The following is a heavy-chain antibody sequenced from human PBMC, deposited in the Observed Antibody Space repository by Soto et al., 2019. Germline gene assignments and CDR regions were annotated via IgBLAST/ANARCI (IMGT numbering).Heavy chain of an antibody. J-gene: IGHJ3*01. V-gene: IGHV4-39*01. CDR2: IYYSGTT. CDR3: ARPPTSDHTSCDTFGL. Sequence: TXSLTFTASGGYISTTSYSWDWIRQPPVKGLEWIGSIYYSGTTYYNPSVRSRVTMSLDTSKNEFSLKLNSVTAADTALYYCARPPTSDHTSCDTFGLWGQGTMVTV. CDR1: GGYISTTSYS.